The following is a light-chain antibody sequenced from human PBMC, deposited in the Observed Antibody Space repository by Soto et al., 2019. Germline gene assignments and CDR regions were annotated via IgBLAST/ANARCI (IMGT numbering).Light chain of an antibody. V-gene: IGKV3-15*01. CDR2: GAS. CDR1: QSVSTN. CDR3: QQCNDWPHT. Sequence: EIVMTQSPATLSVSPGERATLSCRASQSVSTNLAWYQQKPGQAPRLLIYGASTRATGIPARFSCRGSGTEFTLTISSLQSEDCAVYYCQQCNDWPHTFGQGTNLEIK. J-gene: IGKJ2*01.